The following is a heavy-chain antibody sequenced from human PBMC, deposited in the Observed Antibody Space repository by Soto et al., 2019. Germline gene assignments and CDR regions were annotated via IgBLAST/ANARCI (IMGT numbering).Heavy chain of an antibody. D-gene: IGHD2-2*01. J-gene: IGHJ4*02. V-gene: IGHV1-2*04. CDR2: INPNSGGT. CDR3: ARGEYCSSTSCLQLDY. CDR1: GYTFTGYY. Sequence: SVKVSCKASGYTFTGYYMHWVRQAPGQGLEWMGWINPNSGGTNYAQKFQGWVTMTRDTSISTTYMELSRLRSDDTAVYYCARGEYCSSTSCLQLDYWGQGTLVTVSS.